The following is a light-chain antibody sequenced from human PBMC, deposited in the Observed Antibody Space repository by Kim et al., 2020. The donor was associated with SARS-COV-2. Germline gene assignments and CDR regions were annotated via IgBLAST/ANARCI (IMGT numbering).Light chain of an antibody. CDR2: YDS. CDR1: NIGSKS. J-gene: IGLJ3*02. Sequence: SYELTQPPSVSVAPGKTARIICGGNNIGSKSVYWYQQKPGQAPVLVIYYDSDRPSGNPERFSGSNSGNMATPTISRADVGDEADYYCQVWACSSVHRVFG. V-gene: IGLV3-21*04. CDR3: QVWACSSVHRV.